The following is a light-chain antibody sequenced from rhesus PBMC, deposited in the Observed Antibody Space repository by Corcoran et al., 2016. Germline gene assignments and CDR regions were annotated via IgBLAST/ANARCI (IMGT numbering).Light chain of an antibody. J-gene: IGKJ1*01. CDR1: QGITNY. CDR2: YAT. CDR3: QQNNSYPRT. V-gene: IGKV1S14*01. Sequence: DIQMTQSPSSLFASVGDTVTITCRASQGITNYFVWYQQKPGKAPKPLIYYATNLESGVPSRFSGRGSGTDFTLTISNLRAEDFATYSCQQNNSYPRTFGKGTKVEIK.